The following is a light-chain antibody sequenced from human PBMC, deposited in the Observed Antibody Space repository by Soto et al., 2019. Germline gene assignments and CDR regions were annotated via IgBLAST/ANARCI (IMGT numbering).Light chain of an antibody. CDR3: CSFAGSYSYV. V-gene: IGLV2-11*01. CDR2: DVT. J-gene: IGLJ1*01. Sequence: ALTQPRSVSGSPGQSVTISCTGTSSDVGRYDYVSWYQQHPGKAPKLIVYDVTERPSGVPDRFSGSKSGNTASLTISGLQAEDEADYSCCSFAGSYSYVFGTGTKVTV. CDR1: SSDVGRYDY.